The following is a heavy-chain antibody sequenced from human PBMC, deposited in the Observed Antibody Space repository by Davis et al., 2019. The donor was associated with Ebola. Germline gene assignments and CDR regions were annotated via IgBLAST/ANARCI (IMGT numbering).Heavy chain of an antibody. J-gene: IGHJ6*02. CDR3: ARRILLDSRGGMDV. V-gene: IGHV3-48*02. CDR2: IGDVGNHI. Sequence: GESLKISCEISGLISSNYGMYWVRQAPGKGLEWVSYIGDVGNHISYADSVKGRFTISRDNAKNSLYLQMNSLRDEDTAVYFCARRILLDSRGGMDVWGQGSTVTVSS. D-gene: IGHD2-15*01. CDR1: GLISSNYG.